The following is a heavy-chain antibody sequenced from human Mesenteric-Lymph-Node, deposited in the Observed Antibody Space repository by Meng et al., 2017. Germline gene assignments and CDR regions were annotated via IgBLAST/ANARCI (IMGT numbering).Heavy chain of an antibody. CDR1: GFIFSGSA. D-gene: IGHD3-10*01. Sequence: GGSLRLSCAASGFIFSGSALHWVRQASGKGLEWVGRIRSKEYSYATDYGASVKGRFTISRDDVQNTAYLQMNSLGTDDTAIYYCTRPSDGGGCEYWGQGILVTVSS. J-gene: IGHJ4*02. CDR2: IRSKEYSYAT. CDR3: TRPSDGGGCEY. V-gene: IGHV3-73*01.